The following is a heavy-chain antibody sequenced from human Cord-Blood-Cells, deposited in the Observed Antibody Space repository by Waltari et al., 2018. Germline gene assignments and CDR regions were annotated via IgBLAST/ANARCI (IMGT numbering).Heavy chain of an antibody. CDR1: GYSISSGYY. V-gene: IGHV4-38-2*01. D-gene: IGHD1-26*01. J-gene: IGHJ4*02. CDR2: IDHSGST. Sequence: QVQLQESGPGLVKPSETMSLTCAVSGYSISSGYYWGWIRQPPGKGVEWIGSIDHSGSTYYNPSLKSRVTISVDTSKNQFSLKLSSVTAADTAVYYCARGATLIVGATDYWGQGTLVTVSS. CDR3: ARGATLIVGATDY.